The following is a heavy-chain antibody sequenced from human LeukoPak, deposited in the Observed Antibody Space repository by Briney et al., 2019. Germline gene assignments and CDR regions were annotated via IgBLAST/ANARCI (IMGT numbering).Heavy chain of an antibody. CDR1: GFTFSNCA. J-gene: IGHJ4*02. CDR2: ISYDGTNK. Sequence: GGSLRLSCAASGFTFSNCAMHWVRQAPGKGLEWVAVISYDGTNKYYADSVKGRFTISRDNSKNRLYLQMNSLRAEDTAVYYCAKDFVDYDSSGYLGYWGQGTLVTVSS. V-gene: IGHV3-30*18. D-gene: IGHD3-22*01. CDR3: AKDFVDYDSSGYLGY.